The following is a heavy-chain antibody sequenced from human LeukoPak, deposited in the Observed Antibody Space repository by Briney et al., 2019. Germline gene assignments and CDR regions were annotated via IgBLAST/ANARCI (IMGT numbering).Heavy chain of an antibody. CDR3: ARGGDEEAAAASFDY. J-gene: IGHJ4*02. D-gene: IGHD6-13*01. Sequence: SETLSLTCAVYGGSFSGYYWSWIRQPPGKGLEWIGEINHSGSTNYNPSLKSRVTISVDTSKNQFSLKLSSVTAADTAVYYCARGGDEEAAAASFDYWGQGTLVTVSS. CDR2: INHSGST. V-gene: IGHV4-34*01. CDR1: GGSFSGYY.